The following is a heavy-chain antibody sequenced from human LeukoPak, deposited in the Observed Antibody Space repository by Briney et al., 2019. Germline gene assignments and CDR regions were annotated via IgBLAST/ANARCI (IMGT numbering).Heavy chain of an antibody. J-gene: IGHJ4*02. CDR2: ISYDGSNK. Sequence: GGSLRLSCAASGFTFSSYGMHWVRQAPGKGLEWVAVISYDGSNKHYADSVKGRFTISRDNSKNTLYLQMNSLRAEDTAVYYCAKVLDYWGQGTLVTVSS. CDR1: GFTFSSYG. CDR3: AKVLDY. V-gene: IGHV3-30*18.